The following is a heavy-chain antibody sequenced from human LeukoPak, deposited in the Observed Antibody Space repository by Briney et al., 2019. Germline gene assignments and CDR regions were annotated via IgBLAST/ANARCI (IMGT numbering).Heavy chain of an antibody. D-gene: IGHD4-17*01. CDR3: AREDPTVTTVTDVYYFDY. CDR1: GGTFSSYA. J-gene: IGHJ4*02. Sequence: AASVKVSCKASGGTFSSYAISWVRQAPGQGLEWMGRIIPILGIANYAQEFQGRVTITADKSTSTAYMELSSLRSEDTAVYYCAREDPTVTTVTDVYYFDYWGQGTLVTVSS. CDR2: IIPILGIA. V-gene: IGHV1-69*04.